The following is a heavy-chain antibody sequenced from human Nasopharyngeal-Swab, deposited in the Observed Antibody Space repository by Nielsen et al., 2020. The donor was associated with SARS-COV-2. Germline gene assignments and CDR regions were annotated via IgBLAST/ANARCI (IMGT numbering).Heavy chain of an antibody. Sequence: GGSLRLSCAASGFTFSSYAMSWVRQAPGKGLEWVSYISSNGSTIYYADSVKGRFTISRDNAKNSLYLQMNSLRAEDTAVYYCARDLPPYGDYYMDVWGKGTTVTVSS. V-gene: IGHV3-48*03. J-gene: IGHJ6*03. CDR3: ARDLPPYGDYYMDV. D-gene: IGHD4-17*01. CDR2: ISSNGSTI. CDR1: GFTFSSYA.